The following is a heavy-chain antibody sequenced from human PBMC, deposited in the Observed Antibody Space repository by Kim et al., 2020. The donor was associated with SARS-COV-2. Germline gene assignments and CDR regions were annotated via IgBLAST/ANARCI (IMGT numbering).Heavy chain of an antibody. CDR2: INHSGST. CDR1: GGSFSGYY. Sequence: SETLSLPCAVYGGSFSGYYWSWIRQPPGKGLEWIGEINHSGSTNYNPSLKSRVTISVDTSKNQFSLKLSSVTAADTAVYYCARGCILHYYDSSGRAHFDYWGQGKLVNGSS. D-gene: IGHD3-22*01. CDR3: ARGCILHYYDSSGRAHFDY. V-gene: IGHV4-34*01. J-gene: IGHJ4*02.